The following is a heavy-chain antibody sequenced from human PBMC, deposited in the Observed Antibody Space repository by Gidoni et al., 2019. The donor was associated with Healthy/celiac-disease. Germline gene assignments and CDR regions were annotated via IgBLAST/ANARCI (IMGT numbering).Heavy chain of an antibody. D-gene: IGHD3-22*01. CDR3: ARTPFGLYDSSGYYYGGGEH. J-gene: IGHJ1*01. V-gene: IGHV4-39*01. Sequence: CPVSGGSISSSSYYWGWIRQPTGKGLEWIGSIYYSGNTYYNPSLKIRVTISVDTSKNQFSLKLSSVTAADTAVYYCARTPFGLYDSSGYYYGGGEHCGQGTLVTVSS. CDR2: IYYSGNT. CDR1: GGSISSSSYY.